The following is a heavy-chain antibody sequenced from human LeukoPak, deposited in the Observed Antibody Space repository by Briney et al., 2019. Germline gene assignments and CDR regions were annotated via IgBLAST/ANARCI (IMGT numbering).Heavy chain of an antibody. CDR3: TTGVGATSRETDFDY. J-gene: IGHJ4*02. CDR2: IKSKTDGGTT. CDR1: GFTFSNAW. V-gene: IGHV3-15*01. Sequence: GGSLRLSCAASGFTFSNAWMSWVRQAPGKGLEWVGRIKSKTDGGTTDYAAPVNGRFTISRDDSKNTLYLQMNSLKTEDTAVYYCTTGVGATSRETDFDYWGQGTLVTVSS. D-gene: IGHD1-26*01.